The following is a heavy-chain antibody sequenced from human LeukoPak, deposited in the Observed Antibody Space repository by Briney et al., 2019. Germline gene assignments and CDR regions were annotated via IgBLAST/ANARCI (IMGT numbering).Heavy chain of an antibody. D-gene: IGHD3-16*01. CDR2: INERATIM. V-gene: IGHV3-74*01. J-gene: IGHJ4*02. CDR1: GFTFSNYW. CDR3: VRDLILVWTPGDDFDH. Sequence: GGSLRLSCAASGFTFSNYWMHWVRQAPGKGLEWVSRINERATIMSYADSVKGRFTISRENARNTLYLQMNSLTAEDTAVYYCVRDLILVWTPGDDFDHWGQGTLVTVSS.